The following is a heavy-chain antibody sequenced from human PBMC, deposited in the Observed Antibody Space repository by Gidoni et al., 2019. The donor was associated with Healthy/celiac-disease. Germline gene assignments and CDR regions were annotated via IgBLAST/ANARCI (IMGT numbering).Heavy chain of an antibody. V-gene: IGHV3-23*01. CDR3: AKDLTTVTTVCMDV. D-gene: IGHD4-4*01. CDR2: ISGSGGST. J-gene: IGHJ6*02. Sequence: LEWVSAISGSGGSTYYADSVKGRFTISRDNSKNTLYLQMNSLRAEDTAVYYCAKDLTTVTTVCMDVWGQGTTVTVSS.